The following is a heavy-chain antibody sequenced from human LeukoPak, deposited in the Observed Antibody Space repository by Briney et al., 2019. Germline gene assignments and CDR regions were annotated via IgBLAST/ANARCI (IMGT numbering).Heavy chain of an antibody. J-gene: IGHJ5*02. D-gene: IGHD2-8*01. CDR3: AREMGS. Sequence: GTSLRLSCAASGFTFSNYAMHWVRQAPGKGLEWVAVISYDGNNKYHADSVKGRFTISRDNSKNTLYLQMSSLRVEDTAVYYCAREMGSWGQGILVTVSS. V-gene: IGHV3-30*04. CDR2: ISYDGNNK. CDR1: GFTFSNYA.